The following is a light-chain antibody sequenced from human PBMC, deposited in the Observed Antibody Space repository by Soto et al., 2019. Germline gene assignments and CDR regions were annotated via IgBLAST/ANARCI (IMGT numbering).Light chain of an antibody. Sequence: EIVLTQSPGTLSLSPGERATLSCRARQRFRSRNLAWYQQKPGQAPRFLIYGASSRATGIPDRFSGSGSGTDFTLTISRVEPDDFAVYYCQQYGSSPPYSFGQGTKLEIK. CDR2: GAS. CDR3: QQYGSSPPYS. CDR1: QRFRSRN. J-gene: IGKJ2*03. V-gene: IGKV3-20*01.